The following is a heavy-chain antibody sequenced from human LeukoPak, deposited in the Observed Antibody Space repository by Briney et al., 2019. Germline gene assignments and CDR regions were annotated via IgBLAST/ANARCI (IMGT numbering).Heavy chain of an antibody. CDR2: ISGDADKA. CDR1: GFTFTTYA. CDR3: AKDLALAGTGGGFDV. V-gene: IGHV3-23*01. J-gene: IGHJ3*01. D-gene: IGHD6-19*01. Sequence: GGSLRLSCAASGFTFTTYAINWVRQAPGKGLEWVSGISGDADKAFYADSVKGRFTISRDNSKNTVSLQMTSLRAEDTALYYCAKDLALAGTGGGFDVWGQGTGVAVPS.